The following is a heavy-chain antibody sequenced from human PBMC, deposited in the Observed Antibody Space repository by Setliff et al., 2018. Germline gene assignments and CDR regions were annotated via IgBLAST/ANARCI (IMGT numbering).Heavy chain of an antibody. CDR2: IYHSGST. Sequence: PSETLSLTCAVYGGSFSGYYWSWIRQPPGKGLEWIGSIYHSGSTYYNPSLKSRVTISVDTSKNQFSLKLSSVTAADTAVYYCARDRQYCSSTSCYTSYFYYYAMDIWGQGTTVTVSS. D-gene: IGHD2-2*02. CDR1: GGSFSGYY. J-gene: IGHJ6*02. V-gene: IGHV4-34*01. CDR3: ARDRQYCSSTSCYTSYFYYYAMDI.